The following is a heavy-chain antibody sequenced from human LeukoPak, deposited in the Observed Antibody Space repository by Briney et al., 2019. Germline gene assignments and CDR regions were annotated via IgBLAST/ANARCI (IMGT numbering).Heavy chain of an antibody. V-gene: IGHV4-59*08. D-gene: IGHD6-13*01. Sequence: PSETLSLTCTVSGGSISSYYWSWIRQPPGKGLEWIGYIYYSGSTNYNPSLKSRVTISVDTSKNQFSLKLTSVTAADTAIYYCARAQGQQHFILGRARRFFYFDFWGQGTLVSVSS. CDR3: ARAQGQQHFILGRARRFFYFDF. CDR1: GGSISSYY. CDR2: IYYSGST. J-gene: IGHJ4*02.